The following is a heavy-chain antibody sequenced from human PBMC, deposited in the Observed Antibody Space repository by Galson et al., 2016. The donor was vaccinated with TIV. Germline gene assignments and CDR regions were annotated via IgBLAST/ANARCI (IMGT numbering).Heavy chain of an antibody. D-gene: IGHD3-22*01. Sequence: ETLSLTCTVSYVHISDYYWNWIRQPAGKGLEWIGRFNSSGNFDYNPSLRSRVTISVDTSKNQFSLKLRSVTAADTAVYYCARPVRDTSGYRSFDYWGQGTLVTVSS. V-gene: IGHV4-4*07. J-gene: IGHJ4*02. CDR1: YVHISDYY. CDR2: FNSSGNF. CDR3: ARPVRDTSGYRSFDY.